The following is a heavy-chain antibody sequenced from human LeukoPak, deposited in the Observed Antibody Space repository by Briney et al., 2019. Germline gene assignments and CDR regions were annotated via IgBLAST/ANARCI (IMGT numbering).Heavy chain of an antibody. Sequence: GGSLRLSCAASGFTFISYWMSWVRQAPGKGLEWVANIKQDGSEKYYVDSVKGRFTISRDNAKNSLYLQMNSLRAEDTTVYYCARADSSIAARLSRSSIFNYYYYMDVWGKGTTVTVSS. J-gene: IGHJ6*03. D-gene: IGHD6-6*01. CDR3: ARADSSIAARLSRSSIFNYYYYMDV. V-gene: IGHV3-7*01. CDR2: IKQDGSEK. CDR1: GFTFISYW.